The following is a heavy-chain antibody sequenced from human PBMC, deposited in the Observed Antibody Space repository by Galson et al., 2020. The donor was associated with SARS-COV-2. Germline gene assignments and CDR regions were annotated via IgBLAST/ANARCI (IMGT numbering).Heavy chain of an antibody. CDR3: ARGTGGNYYYGMDV. V-gene: IGHV3-30-3*01. J-gene: IGHJ6*02. CDR2: ISYDGSNK. D-gene: IGHD3-16*01. CDR1: GFTFSSYA. Sequence: TGGSLRLSCAASGFTFSSYAMHWVRQAPGKGLEWVAVISYDGSNKYYADSVKGRFTISRDNSKNTLYLQMNSLRAEDTAVYYCARGTGGNYYYGMDVWGQGTTVTVSS.